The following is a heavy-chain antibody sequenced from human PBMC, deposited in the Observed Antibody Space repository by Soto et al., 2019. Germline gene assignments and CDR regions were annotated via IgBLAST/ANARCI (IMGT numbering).Heavy chain of an antibody. CDR3: ARHHRNDPGPFDI. V-gene: IGHV5-51*01. D-gene: IGHD1-1*01. Sequence: PGESLKISCKGSGYTFTSHLIGWVRQMPGKGLEWMGIIYPGDYETRYSPSFEGQIFVSVDKSITTAYLQWSSLKASDTAMYFCARHHRNDPGPFDIWGQGTMVTVSS. J-gene: IGHJ3*02. CDR1: GYTFTSHL. CDR2: IYPGDYET.